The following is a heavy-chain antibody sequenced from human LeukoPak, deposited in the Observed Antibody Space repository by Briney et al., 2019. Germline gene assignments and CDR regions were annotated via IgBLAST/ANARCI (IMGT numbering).Heavy chain of an antibody. V-gene: IGHV3-48*01. CDR1: GFTFSSYS. CDR3: AKDLLLARAKFDY. J-gene: IGHJ4*02. Sequence: GGSLRLSCAASGFTFSSYSMNWVRQAPGKGLEGVSFISSSSTIYYEDSVKGRFTISRDNAKNSLYLQMNSLRAEDTAVYYCAKDLLLARAKFDYWGQGTLVTVSS. CDR2: ISSSSTI.